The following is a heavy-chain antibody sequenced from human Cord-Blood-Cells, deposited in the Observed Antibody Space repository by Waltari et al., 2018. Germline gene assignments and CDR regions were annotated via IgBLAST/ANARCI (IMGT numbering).Heavy chain of an antibody. CDR1: GGSFSGYY. V-gene: IGHV4-34*01. Sequence: QVQLQQWGAGLLKPSETLSLTCAVYGGSFSGYYWSWIRQPPGKGLEWIGEIKHSGSTNYNPSLKSRVTISVATSKTQFSLKLSSVTAADTAVYYCARGLAAAPYLFDPWGQGTLVTVSS. CDR3: ARGLAAAPYLFDP. CDR2: IKHSGST. J-gene: IGHJ5*02. D-gene: IGHD6-25*01.